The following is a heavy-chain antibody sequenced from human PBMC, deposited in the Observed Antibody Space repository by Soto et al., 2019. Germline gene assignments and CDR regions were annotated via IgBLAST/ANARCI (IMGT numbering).Heavy chain of an antibody. CDR2: ISSNSAYI. CDR3: TRDASRDSSARGWFEP. CDR1: GFTFRSFT. V-gene: IGHV3-21*01. Sequence: GGSLRLSCAASGFTFRSFTMNWVRQAPGKGLEWVSTISSNSAYIYYTAALRGRFTISRDNARNSLHLQMNSLRAEDTAVYYCTRDASRDSSARGWFEPWGPGTLLTVSS. D-gene: IGHD6-13*01. J-gene: IGHJ5*02.